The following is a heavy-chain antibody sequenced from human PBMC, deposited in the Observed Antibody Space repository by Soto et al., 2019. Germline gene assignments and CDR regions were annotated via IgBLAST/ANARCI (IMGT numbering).Heavy chain of an antibody. D-gene: IGHD4-17*01. V-gene: IGHV4-59*01. Sequence: SETLSLTCSVSGGSISSFSWSWIRQPPGKGLEWIGYIYYSGSTNYNPSLKSRVTISVHTSKNQLSLKLSSVTAADTALYYCARTRNDYGDNYFDSWGQGTLVTVSS. J-gene: IGHJ4*02. CDR2: IYYSGST. CDR1: GGSISSFS. CDR3: ARTRNDYGDNYFDS.